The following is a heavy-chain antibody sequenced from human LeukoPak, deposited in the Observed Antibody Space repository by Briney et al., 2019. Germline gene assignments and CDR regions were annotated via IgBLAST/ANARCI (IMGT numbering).Heavy chain of an antibody. Sequence: VASVKVSCKASGYTFTGYYMHWVRQAPGQGLEWMGWINPNSGGTNYAQKFQGRVTMTRDTSISTAYMELSRLRSDDTAVYYCARVQWPGQPPTYHFDYWGQGTLVTVSS. CDR1: GYTFTGYY. D-gene: IGHD6-19*01. J-gene: IGHJ4*02. CDR3: ARVQWPGQPPTYHFDY. V-gene: IGHV1-2*02. CDR2: INPNSGGT.